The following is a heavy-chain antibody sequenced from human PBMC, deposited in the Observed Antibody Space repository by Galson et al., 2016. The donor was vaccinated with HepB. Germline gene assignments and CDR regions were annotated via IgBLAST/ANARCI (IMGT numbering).Heavy chain of an antibody. V-gene: IGHV2-5*02. CDR1: GFSLSTIGVA. D-gene: IGHD2-2*01. CDR3: AHRGSSDGPNLGFDP. Sequence: PALVKPTQTLTLTCTFSGFSLSTIGVAVAWIRQPPGKALEWLALIYWDDDKRYSPSLKNRLTITKDTSKNQVVLTMTNMDPVDTATYYCAHRGSSDGPNLGFDPWGQGTLVTVSS. J-gene: IGHJ5*02. CDR2: IYWDDDK.